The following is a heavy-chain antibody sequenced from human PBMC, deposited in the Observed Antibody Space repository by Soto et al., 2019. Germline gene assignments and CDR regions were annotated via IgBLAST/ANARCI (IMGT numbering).Heavy chain of an antibody. V-gene: IGHV4-31*03. Sequence: SETLSLTCTVSGGSISSGGYYWSWIRQHPGKGLEWIGYIYYSGSTYYNPSLKSRVTISVDTSKNQFSLKLSSVTAADTAVYYCAASCVGCGGFNYYGIDVWRQRTSVAVSS. J-gene: IGHJ6*02. CDR3: AASCVGCGGFNYYGIDV. CDR1: GGSISSGGYY. CDR2: IYYSGST. D-gene: IGHD2-21*01.